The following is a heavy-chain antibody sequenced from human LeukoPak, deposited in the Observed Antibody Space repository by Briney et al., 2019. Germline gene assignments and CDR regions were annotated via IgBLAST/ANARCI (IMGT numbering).Heavy chain of an antibody. CDR1: EFTFSSYS. V-gene: IGHV3-48*02. J-gene: IGHJ2*01. CDR3: ARGGDSGRRYFDL. CDR2: ISSTSSTM. Sequence: GGSLRLSCAASEFTFSSYSVNWVRQAPGKGLEWVSYISSTSSTMFYAASVKGRFTISRDNAKNSLYLQMNSLRDEDTAAYYCARGGDSGRRYFDLWGRGTLVTVSS. D-gene: IGHD2-21*02.